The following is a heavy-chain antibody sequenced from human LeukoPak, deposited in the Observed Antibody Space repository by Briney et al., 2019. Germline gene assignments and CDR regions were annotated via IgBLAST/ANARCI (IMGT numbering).Heavy chain of an antibody. D-gene: IGHD6-6*01. CDR1: GFTFSSYS. CDR3: ARDKGAPYYSSSYYFDY. V-gene: IGHV3-21*01. Sequence: AGGSLRLSCAASGFTFSSYSMNWVRQAPGKGLEWVSSISSSSSYIYYADSVKGRFTISRDNAKNSLYLQMNSLRAEDTAVYYCARDKGAPYYSSSYYFDYWGQGTLVTVSS. J-gene: IGHJ4*02. CDR2: ISSSSSYI.